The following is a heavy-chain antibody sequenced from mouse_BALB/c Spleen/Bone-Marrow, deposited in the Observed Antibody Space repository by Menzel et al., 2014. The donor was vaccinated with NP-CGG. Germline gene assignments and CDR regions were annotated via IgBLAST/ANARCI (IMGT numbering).Heavy chain of an antibody. CDR3: ARQTYYDYDGYFDY. CDR1: GFTFSSYG. CDR2: ISSGGSYT. J-gene: IGHJ2*01. V-gene: IGHV5-6*01. D-gene: IGHD2-4*01. Sequence: EVMLVESGGDLVKPGGSLKLSCAASGFTFSSYGMSWVRQTPDKRLEWVATISSGGSYTYYPDSVKRRFTISRDNAKNTLYLQMSSLKSEDTAMYYCARQTYYDYDGYFDYWGQGTTLTVSS.